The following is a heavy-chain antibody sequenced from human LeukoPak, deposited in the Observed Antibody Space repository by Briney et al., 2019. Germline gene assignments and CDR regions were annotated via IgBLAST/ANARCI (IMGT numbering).Heavy chain of an antibody. CDR1: GFTFSSCA. J-gene: IGHJ6*04. CDR2: ISSSGGST. CDR3: AKDGLEHSSAWGKGMDV. Sequence: GGSLRLSCAASGFTFSSCAMSWVRQAPGKGLEWVSAISSSGGSTYYADSVKARFTISRDNSKNTLYLQMNSLRADDTAVYYCAKDGLEHSSAWGKGMDVWGKGPTVPSPQ. D-gene: IGHD6-19*01. V-gene: IGHV3-23*01.